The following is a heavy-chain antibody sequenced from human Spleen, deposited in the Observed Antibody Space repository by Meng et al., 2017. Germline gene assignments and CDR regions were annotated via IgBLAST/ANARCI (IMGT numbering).Heavy chain of an antibody. CDR3: TGHTDY. J-gene: IGHJ4*02. Sequence: GESLKISCAASGFSLSGSAMHWVRQASGKGLEWVGRIRSKANSDATAYAESVKGRFTISRDDSTNTAYLQMNSLKTEDTAVYYCTGHTDYWGQGALVTVSS. CDR1: GFSLSGSA. CDR2: IRSKANSDAT. V-gene: IGHV3-73*01.